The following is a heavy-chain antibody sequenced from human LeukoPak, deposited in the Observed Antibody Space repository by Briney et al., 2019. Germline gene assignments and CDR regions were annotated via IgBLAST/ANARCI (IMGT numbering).Heavy chain of an antibody. J-gene: IGHJ6*03. CDR1: GFTFSSYW. CDR3: ARETSARGYYYMDV. Sequence: GGSLRLSCAASGFTFSSYWMHWVRQAPGRGPVWVSRISSDGTNTRNADSVKGRFTISRDNAKNTLYLQMDSLRAEDTAVYYCARETSARGYYYMDVWGKGTTVTVSS. V-gene: IGHV3-74*01. CDR2: ISSDGTNT. D-gene: IGHD3-10*01.